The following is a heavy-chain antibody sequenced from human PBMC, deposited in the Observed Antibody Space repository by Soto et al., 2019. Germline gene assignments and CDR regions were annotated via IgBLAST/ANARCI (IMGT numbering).Heavy chain of an antibody. CDR2: VYHTGRT. CDR3: ARDFAYFDS. J-gene: IGHJ4*02. Sequence: SETLSLTCTVSGGSFKSGNYSWSWIRQPPGKGLEWIGYVYHTGRTSYNPSLKSRVSISMDTSKNQFSLNLDSVTAADTAVYFCARDFAYFDSWGQGTLVTVSS. V-gene: IGHV4-61*01. D-gene: IGHD3-3*01. CDR1: GGSFKSGNYS.